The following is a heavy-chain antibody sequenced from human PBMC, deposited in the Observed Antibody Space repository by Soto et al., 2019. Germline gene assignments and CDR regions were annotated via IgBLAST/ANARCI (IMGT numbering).Heavy chain of an antibody. Sequence: SETLSLTCTVSGGSISSSNYYWGWIRQPPGKGLEWIGSIYYIGSTYSNPSLKSRITISVDTSKNQFSLKLSSFTAADTAVYYCARLGILTGYPPWSDPWGQETLVTVSS. D-gene: IGHD3-9*01. CDR1: GGSISSSNYY. J-gene: IGHJ5*02. CDR2: IYYIGST. V-gene: IGHV4-39*01. CDR3: ARLGILTGYPPWSDP.